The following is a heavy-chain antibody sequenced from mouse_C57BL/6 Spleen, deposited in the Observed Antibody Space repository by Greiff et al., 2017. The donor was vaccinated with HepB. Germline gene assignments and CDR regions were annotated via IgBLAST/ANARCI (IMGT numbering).Heavy chain of an antibody. Sequence: DVQLQESGPGLVKPSQSLSLTCSVTGYSITSGYYWNWIRQFPGNKLEWMGYISYDGSNNYNPSLKNRISITRDTSKNQFFLKLNSVTTEDTATYYCARGPIYGDYYAMDYWGQGTSVTVSS. CDR2: ISYDGSN. J-gene: IGHJ4*01. CDR3: ARGPIYGDYYAMDY. D-gene: IGHD1-1*01. CDR1: GYSITSGYY. V-gene: IGHV3-6*01.